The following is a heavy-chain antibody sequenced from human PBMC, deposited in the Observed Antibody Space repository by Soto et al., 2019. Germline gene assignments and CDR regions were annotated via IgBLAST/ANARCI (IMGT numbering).Heavy chain of an antibody. V-gene: IGHV3-30*18. CDR2: ISYDGSNK. CDR3: AKDGHSSSSPLDY. CDR1: GFTFSSYG. Sequence: QVQLVESGGGVVQPGRSLRLSCAASGFTFSSYGMHWVRQAPGKGLEWVAVISYDGSNKYYADSVKGRFTISRDNSKNTLYLQMNSLRAEDTAVYYCAKDGHSSSSPLDYWGQGTLVTVSS. J-gene: IGHJ4*02. D-gene: IGHD6-6*01.